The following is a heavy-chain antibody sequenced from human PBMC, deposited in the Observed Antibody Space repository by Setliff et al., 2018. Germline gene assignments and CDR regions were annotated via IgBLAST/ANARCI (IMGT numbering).Heavy chain of an antibody. CDR2: IWADPNSNTK. V-gene: IGHV3-33*08. J-gene: IGHJ4*02. Sequence: PGGSLRLSCAASGFIFSSYWMNWVRQAPGKGLEWVAMIWADPNSNTKYYADSVKGRFSVSRDNSRNTVFLQMTGLRAEDTALYYCTRDPPGSGWSFDYWGQGALVTVSS. CDR1: GFIFSSYW. CDR3: TRDPPGSGWSFDY. D-gene: IGHD6-19*01.